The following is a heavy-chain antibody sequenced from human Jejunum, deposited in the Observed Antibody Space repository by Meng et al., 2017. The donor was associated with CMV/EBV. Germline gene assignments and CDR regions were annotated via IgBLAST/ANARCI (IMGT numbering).Heavy chain of an antibody. CDR3: VRGGYDFWSGYGGP. J-gene: IGHJ5*02. CDR2: INSDGSIT. CDR1: GIKLKSYY. D-gene: IGHD3/OR15-3a*01. V-gene: IGHV3-74*01. Sequence: SGIKLKSYYMHWVRQAPGKGLVWVSRINSDGSITVYADAVKGRFTISRDNAKSTAYLQMNGLRGDDTAVYFCVRGGYDFWSGYGGPWGQGTLVTVSS.